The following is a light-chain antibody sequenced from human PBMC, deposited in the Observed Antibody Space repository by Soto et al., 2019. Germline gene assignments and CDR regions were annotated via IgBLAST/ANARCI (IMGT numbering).Light chain of an antibody. Sequence: EIVLTQSPGTLSLSPGARATLSCRASQSVSSSYLAWYQQKPGQAPRLLIYGASSRATGIPDRFSGSGSGTDFTLTISRLEPEDLAVDYCQQYGSSFGACGQGNKVDIK. J-gene: IGKJ1*01. CDR1: QSVSSSY. V-gene: IGKV3-20*01. CDR3: QQYGSSFGA. CDR2: GAS.